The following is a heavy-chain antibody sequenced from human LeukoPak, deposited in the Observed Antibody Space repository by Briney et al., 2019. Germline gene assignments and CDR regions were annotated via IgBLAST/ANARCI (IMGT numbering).Heavy chain of an antibody. CDR2: IYTSGST. J-gene: IGHJ5*02. D-gene: IGHD3-10*01. CDR1: GGSISSYY. CDR3: ARDHGSIIRFGELFNWFDP. Sequence: PSETLSLTCTVSGGSISSYYWSWIRQPAGKGLEWIGRIYTSGSTNYNPSLKSRVTMSVDTSKNQFSLKLSSVTAADTAVYYCARDHGSIIRFGELFNWFDPWGQGTLVTVSS. V-gene: IGHV4-4*07.